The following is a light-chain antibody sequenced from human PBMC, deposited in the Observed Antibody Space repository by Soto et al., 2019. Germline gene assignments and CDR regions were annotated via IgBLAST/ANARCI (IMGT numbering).Light chain of an antibody. CDR3: NSFRTNYTWL. J-gene: IGLJ3*02. CDR2: EVS. CDR1: SSDVGGYNY. V-gene: IGLV2-14*01. Sequence: QSALTQPASVSGSPGQSITISCTGTSSDVGGYNYVSWYQQHPGKAPKLIIYEVSNRHSGVSNRFSGSKSDNTASLTISGLQAEDEADYYCNSFRTNYTWLFGGGTKLTVL.